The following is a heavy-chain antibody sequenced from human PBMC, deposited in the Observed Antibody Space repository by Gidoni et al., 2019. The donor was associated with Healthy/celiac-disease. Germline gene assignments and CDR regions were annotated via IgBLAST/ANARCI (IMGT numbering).Heavy chain of an antibody. Sequence: QVQLVQSGAEVKKPGSSVKVSCKASGGTFSSYAISWVRQAPGQGLEWMGGIIPIFGTANYAQKFQGRVTITADESTSTAYMELSSLRSEDTAVYYCASPGYCSSTSCYTGWFDYYGMDVWGQGTTVTVSS. CDR2: IIPIFGTA. CDR1: GGTFSSYA. V-gene: IGHV1-69*01. CDR3: ASPGYCSSTSCYTGWFDYYGMDV. J-gene: IGHJ6*02. D-gene: IGHD2-2*02.